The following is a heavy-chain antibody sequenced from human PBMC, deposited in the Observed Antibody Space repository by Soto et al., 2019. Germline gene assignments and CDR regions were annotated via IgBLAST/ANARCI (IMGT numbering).Heavy chain of an antibody. D-gene: IGHD2-2*01. Sequence: GASVKVSCKASGYTFTSYGISWVRKAPEQGLEWMGWINPNSGGTNYAQKFQGWVTMTRDTSISTAYMELSRLRSDDTAVYFFARDSKWYQLLFLFDPWGQGTLVTVSS. V-gene: IGHV1-2*04. CDR1: GYTFTSYG. CDR2: INPNSGGT. CDR3: ARDSKWYQLLFLFDP. J-gene: IGHJ5*02.